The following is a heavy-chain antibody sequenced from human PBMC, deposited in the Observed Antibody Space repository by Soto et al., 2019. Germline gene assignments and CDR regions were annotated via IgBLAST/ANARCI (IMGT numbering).Heavy chain of an antibody. V-gene: IGHV4-34*01. D-gene: IGHD6-6*01. CDR3: ARTSRFDS. CDR1: GGSFRDYY. J-gene: IGHJ4*02. Sequence: QVHLQQWGAGLLKSSETLSLTCAVYGGSFRDYYWSWVRQPPGKGLEWIGQINHSGSTNYNPSLKSRVTISVDTSKNQFSLKLSSVTAADTAVYECARTSRFDSWGQGTLVTVSS. CDR2: INHSGST.